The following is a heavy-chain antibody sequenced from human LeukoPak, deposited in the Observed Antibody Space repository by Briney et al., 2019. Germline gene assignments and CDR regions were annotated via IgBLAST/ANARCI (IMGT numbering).Heavy chain of an antibody. CDR3: TRHGSGSYYNPGFDY. CDR1: GGSISSYY. J-gene: IGHJ4*02. CDR2: IYTSGST. D-gene: IGHD3-10*01. V-gene: IGHV4-4*07. Sequence: PSETLSLTCTVSGGSISSYYWSWIRQPAGKGLEGIGRIYTSGSTNYNPSLKSRGTMSVDTSKNQFSLKLSSVTAADTAVYYCTRHGSGSYYNPGFDYWGQGTLVTVSS.